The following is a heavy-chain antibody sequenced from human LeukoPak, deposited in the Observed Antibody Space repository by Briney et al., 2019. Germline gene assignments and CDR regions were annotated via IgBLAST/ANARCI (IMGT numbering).Heavy chain of an antibody. V-gene: IGHV4-30-4*01. D-gene: IGHD2-21*02. CDR1: GGSISSGDYY. Sequence: SEALSLTCTVSGGSISSGDYYGSWIRQPPGKGLEWIGYIYYSGSTYYNPSRKSRVTISVDTSKNQFYLKLSSVTDADTAVYYCAREGAAYCGGDCYDWGQGTLVTVSS. CDR3: AREGAAYCGGDCYD. J-gene: IGHJ4*02. CDR2: IYYSGST.